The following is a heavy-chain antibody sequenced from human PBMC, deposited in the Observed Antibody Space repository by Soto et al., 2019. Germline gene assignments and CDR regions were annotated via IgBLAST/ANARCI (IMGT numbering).Heavy chain of an antibody. J-gene: IGHJ4*02. Sequence: GSGPTVVNPTQTLTLTCTFSGFSLKTTGMCVSWVRQPPGKALEWLARIDWDGDKYYNTSLRARLTISKDTSIDRVILTITNMDPVDTATYYCARTKSQLGFDYWGQGARVTVSS. D-gene: IGHD1-1*01. V-gene: IGHV2-70*11. CDR3: ARTKSQLGFDY. CDR2: IDWDGDK. CDR1: GFSLKTTGMC.